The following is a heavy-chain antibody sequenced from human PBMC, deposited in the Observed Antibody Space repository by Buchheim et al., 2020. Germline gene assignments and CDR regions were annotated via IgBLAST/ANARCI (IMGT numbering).Heavy chain of an antibody. V-gene: IGHV4-31*03. CDR1: GGSTSSGGYY. Sequence: QVQLQESGPGLVKPSQTLTLTCTVSGGSTSSGGYYWSWIRQHPGKGLEWIGNIYYGGSTYYNPSLKSRITISVETSKNQFSLKLNSVTAADTAVYYCARDHDYYGMDVWGQGTT. CDR2: IYYGGST. J-gene: IGHJ6*02. CDR3: ARDHDYYGMDV.